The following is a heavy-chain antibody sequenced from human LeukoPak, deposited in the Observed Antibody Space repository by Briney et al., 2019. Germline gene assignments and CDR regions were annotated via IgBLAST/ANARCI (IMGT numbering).Heavy chain of an antibody. CDR3: AKNAERWLQLFDY. CDR1: GFTFSTYW. CDR2: IKQDGSEK. V-gene: IGHV3-7*01. J-gene: IGHJ4*02. D-gene: IGHD5-24*01. Sequence: PGGSLRLSCAASGFTFSTYWMSWVRQAPGKGLEWVANIKQDGSEKYYVDFVKGQFTISRDNSKNTLYLQMNSLRAEDTAVYYCAKNAERWLQLFDYWGQGTLVTVSS.